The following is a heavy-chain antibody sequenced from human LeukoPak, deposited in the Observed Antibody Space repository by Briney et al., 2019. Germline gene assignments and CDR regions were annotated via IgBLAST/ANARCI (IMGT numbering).Heavy chain of an antibody. D-gene: IGHD3-22*01. V-gene: IGHV3-23*01. CDR3: AKDDSSGSFFEY. CDR1: GFTFSSYA. Sequence: GGSLRLSCADSGFTFSSYAMSWVRQAPGKGLEWVSTIGGSDGSTYYADSVKGRFTIPRDNSKNTLYLQMNSLRAEDAAVYYCAKDDSSGSFFEYWGQGTLVTVSS. CDR2: IGGSDGST. J-gene: IGHJ4*02.